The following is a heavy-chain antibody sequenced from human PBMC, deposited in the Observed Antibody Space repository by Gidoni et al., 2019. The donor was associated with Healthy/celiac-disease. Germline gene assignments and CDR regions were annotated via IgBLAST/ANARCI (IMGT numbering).Heavy chain of an antibody. CDR1: GFTFSSYG. CDR3: ATDSSSGYFDY. D-gene: IGHD6-6*01. J-gene: IGHJ4*02. CDR2: IWYDGSNK. Sequence: QVQLVESGGGVVQPGGSLRLPCAASGFTFSSYGMHWVRQAPGKGLEWVAVIWYDGSNKYYADSVKGRFTISRDNSKNTLYLQMNSLRAEDTAVYYCATDSSSGYFDYWGQGTLVTVSS. V-gene: IGHV3-33*01.